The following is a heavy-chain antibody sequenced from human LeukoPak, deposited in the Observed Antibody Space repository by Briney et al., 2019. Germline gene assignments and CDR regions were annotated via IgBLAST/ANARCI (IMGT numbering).Heavy chain of an antibody. CDR2: ISYDGSNK. D-gene: IGHD1-26*01. CDR3: AKDGSGSYYRGASDY. CDR1: GFTFSSYA. J-gene: IGHJ4*02. Sequence: PGGSLRLSCAASGFTFSSYAMHWVRQAPGKGLEWVAVISYDGSNKYYADSVKGRFTISRDNSKNTLYLQMNSLRAEDTAVYYCAKDGSGSYYRGASDYWGQGTLVAVSS. V-gene: IGHV3-30-3*01.